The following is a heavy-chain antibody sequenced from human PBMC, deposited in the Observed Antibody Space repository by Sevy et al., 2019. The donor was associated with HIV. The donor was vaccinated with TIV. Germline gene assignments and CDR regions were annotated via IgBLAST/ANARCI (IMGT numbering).Heavy chain of an antibody. CDR2: IWYEGINK. CDR1: GFAFSTYG. J-gene: IGHJ4*01. V-gene: IGHV3-33*01. D-gene: IGHD3-10*01. Sequence: GGSLRLSCTASGFAFSTYGMHWVRQAPGKGLEWVAIIWYEGINKDYAEPVKGRFTLSRENSKNTLYLQMNSLRVDDTAVYYCARERRSSGIDYWGQGTLVTVSS. CDR3: ARERRSSGIDY.